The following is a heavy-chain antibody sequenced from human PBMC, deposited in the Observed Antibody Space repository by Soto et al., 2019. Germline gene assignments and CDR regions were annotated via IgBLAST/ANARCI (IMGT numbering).Heavy chain of an antibody. D-gene: IGHD3-22*01. J-gene: IGHJ6*02. V-gene: IGHV1-18*01. CDR3: ARDSTVVTNSKYYYHYYGMDV. Sequence: ASVKVSCKASGYTFTSYGISWVRQAPGQGLEWMGWISAYNGNTNYAQKLQGRVTMTTDTSTSTAYMELRSLRSDDTAVYYCARDSTVVTNSKYYYHYYGMDVWGQGTTVTVSS. CDR1: GYTFTSYG. CDR2: ISAYNGNT.